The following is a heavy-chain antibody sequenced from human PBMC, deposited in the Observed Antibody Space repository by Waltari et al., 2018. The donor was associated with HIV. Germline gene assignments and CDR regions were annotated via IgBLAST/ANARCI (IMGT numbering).Heavy chain of an antibody. Sequence: VALLESGGRLVQPGGSLRLSCVGSGVTFPPSPMGWVRQAPGKGLEWVAGISYRGSTTFYADSVKGRFTISRDNSKNTIYLQMDSLRADDTAVYFCAKPRMEYAIRDYFFGLDVWGQGTTVTVSS. D-gene: IGHD2-8*01. CDR1: GVTFPPSP. J-gene: IGHJ6*02. CDR3: AKPRMEYAIRDYFFGLDV. V-gene: IGHV3-23*01. CDR2: ISYRGSTT.